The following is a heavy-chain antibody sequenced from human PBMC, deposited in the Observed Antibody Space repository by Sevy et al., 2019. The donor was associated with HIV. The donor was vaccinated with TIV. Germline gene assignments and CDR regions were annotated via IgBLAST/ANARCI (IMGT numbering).Heavy chain of an antibody. CDR2: IRYDGSNK. J-gene: IGHJ6*02. Sequence: GVSLRLSCAESGFTLSTYDMHWVRQAPGKGLEWVAYIRYDGSNKYYADAVRGRFAISRDNSKNTVYLQMNSLRAEDTAVYYCARGRKTTQEWLEELDYYYGMDVWGQRTTVTVSS. V-gene: IGHV3-30*02. D-gene: IGHD2-8*01. CDR3: ARGRKTTQEWLEELDYYYGMDV. CDR1: GFTLSTYD.